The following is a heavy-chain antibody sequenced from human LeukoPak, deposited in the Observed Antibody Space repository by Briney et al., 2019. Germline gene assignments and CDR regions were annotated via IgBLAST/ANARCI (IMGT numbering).Heavy chain of an antibody. D-gene: IGHD2-21*02. Sequence: SQTLSLTCAISGDSVSSNSVAWNWIRQSPSRGLEWLGRTSYRSKWYNNYAVSVKSRITINPDTSRNQFSLQLKSVTPEDTAVYYCARWHHGTAYFPSWGQGTLVTVSS. CDR2: TSYRSKWYN. CDR3: ARWHHGTAYFPS. V-gene: IGHV6-1*01. CDR1: GDSVSSNSVA. J-gene: IGHJ4*02.